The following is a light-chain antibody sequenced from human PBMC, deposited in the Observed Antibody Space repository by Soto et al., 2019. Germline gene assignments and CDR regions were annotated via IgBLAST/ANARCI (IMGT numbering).Light chain of an antibody. CDR3: QQYNDWPLT. CDR1: QSVSCN. V-gene: IGKV3-15*01. Sequence: EILMTQSPVALSVSPGERVTLSCTGSQSVSCNLAWYQQTPGEATSLLIYGAFTRARGISAMFSGTASGTEFTLTISMLQSEDLTLYYCQQYNDWPLTFGQGTKVDIK. J-gene: IGKJ1*01. CDR2: GAF.